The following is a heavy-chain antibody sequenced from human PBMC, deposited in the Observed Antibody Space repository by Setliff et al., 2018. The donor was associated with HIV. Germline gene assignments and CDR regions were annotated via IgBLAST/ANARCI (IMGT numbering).Heavy chain of an antibody. CDR3: ARDLNYVWGSDNAFDI. CDR2: INTNTGNP. J-gene: IGHJ3*02. CDR1: GYTFTSYA. Sequence: ASVKVSCKASGYTFTSYAMNWVRQAPGQGLEWLGWINTNTGNPTYAQGFTGRFVFSLDTSVSTAYLQISSLKAEDTAVYYCARDLNYVWGSDNAFDIWGQGTMVTVSS. D-gene: IGHD3-16*01. V-gene: IGHV7-4-1*02.